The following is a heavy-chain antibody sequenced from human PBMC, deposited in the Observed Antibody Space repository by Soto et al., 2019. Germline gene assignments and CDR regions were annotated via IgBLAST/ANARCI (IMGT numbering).Heavy chain of an antibody. D-gene: IGHD4-17*01. CDR3: ARGVAYGDYWFDP. V-gene: IGHV4-59*01. Sequence: SETLSLTCTVSGVSISSYYWSWIRQPPGKGLEWIGYIYYSGSTNYNPSLKSRVTISVDTSKNQFSLKLSSVTAADTAVYYCARGVAYGDYWFDPWGQGTLVTVSS. CDR2: IYYSGST. J-gene: IGHJ5*02. CDR1: GVSISSYY.